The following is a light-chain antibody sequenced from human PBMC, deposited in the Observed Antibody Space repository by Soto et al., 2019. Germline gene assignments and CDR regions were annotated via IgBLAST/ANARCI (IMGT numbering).Light chain of an antibody. CDR2: DVT. Sequence: QFVLTQPASVSGSPGQSNTISCTGTSSDVGGYIYVSWYQQHPGKAPKLMIYDVTSRPSGVSYRFSGSKSGNTASLTISGLQAEDEADYYCSSYTTSSSYVFGTGTKVTVL. J-gene: IGLJ1*01. V-gene: IGLV2-14*01. CDR3: SSYTTSSSYV. CDR1: SSDVGGYIY.